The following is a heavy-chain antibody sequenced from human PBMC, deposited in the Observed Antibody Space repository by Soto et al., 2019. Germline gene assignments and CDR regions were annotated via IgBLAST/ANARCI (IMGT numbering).Heavy chain of an antibody. D-gene: IGHD4-4*01. CDR3: ALAGYDSNYYAVTPLSAGHF. Sequence: VQLVESGGGLVQPGGSLRLSCVASGFTFSDYYISWIRQAPGKGLEWVSYISSSGSIIYYADSVKGRFTISRDNAKNSLYLQMNRLRAEDTAVYYCALAGYDSNYYAVTPLSAGHFWGQGTLVTVSS. J-gene: IGHJ4*02. CDR2: ISSSGSII. CDR1: GFTFSDYY. V-gene: IGHV3-11*01.